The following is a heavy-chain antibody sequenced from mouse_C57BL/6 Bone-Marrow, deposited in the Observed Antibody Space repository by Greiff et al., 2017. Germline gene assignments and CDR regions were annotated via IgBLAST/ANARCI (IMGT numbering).Heavy chain of an antibody. CDR1: GYAFSSSW. V-gene: IGHV1-82*01. CDR3: APGAYGSY. J-gene: IGHJ2*01. D-gene: IGHD1-1*01. Sequence: QVQLQQSGPELVKPGASVKISCKASGYAFSSSWMNWVKQRPGKGLEWIGRIYPGDGDTNYNGKFKGKATLTADKSSSTAYMQHSSLTSEDSAVYFCAPGAYGSYWGQGTTLTVSS. CDR2: IYPGDGDT.